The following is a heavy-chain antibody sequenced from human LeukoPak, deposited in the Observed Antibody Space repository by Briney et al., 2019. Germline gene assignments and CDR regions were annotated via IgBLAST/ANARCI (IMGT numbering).Heavy chain of an antibody. V-gene: IGHV3-7*01. CDR2: IKQDGSEK. D-gene: IGHD5-18*01. CDR1: GFTISSHW. Sequence: GGSLRLSCVASGFTISSHWMSWVRQAPGQGLEWVANIKQDGSEKKYVDSVKGRLTISRDNAKNSLYLQMNSLRVEDTAVYYCVRDSLVGYGHRYFDCWGQGTLVTVSS. J-gene: IGHJ4*02. CDR3: VRDSLVGYGHRYFDC.